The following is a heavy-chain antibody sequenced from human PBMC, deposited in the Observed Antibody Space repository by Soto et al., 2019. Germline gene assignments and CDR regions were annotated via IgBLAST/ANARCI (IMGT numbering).Heavy chain of an antibody. Sequence: VQLLESGGGLVQPGGSLRLSCAASGFTFSSYAMSWVRQAPGKGLEWIGYIYDSVSAASYNPSLENRVTISVDTSKKSLSLKLTSVTAADTAIYYCAIGGDTGYDPSTTWGQGTLVTVSS. J-gene: IGHJ5*02. CDR2: IYDSVSA. CDR3: AIGGDTGYDPSTT. D-gene: IGHD5-12*01. CDR1: GFTFSSYA. V-gene: IGHV4-59*01.